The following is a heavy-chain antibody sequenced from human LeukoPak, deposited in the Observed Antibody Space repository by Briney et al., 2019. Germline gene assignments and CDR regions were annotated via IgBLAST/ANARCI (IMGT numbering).Heavy chain of an antibody. V-gene: IGHV3-48*02. J-gene: IGHJ4*02. CDR3: ARDHSSSWYLIDY. Sequence: PGGSLRLSCAASGFTFSSYSMNWVRQAPGKGLEWVSHITASGTAMFYADSVKGRFTISRDNAKNSLYLQMNSLRDEDTAVYYCARDHSSSWYLIDYWGQGTLVTVSS. CDR1: GFTFSSYS. D-gene: IGHD6-13*01. CDR2: ITASGTAM.